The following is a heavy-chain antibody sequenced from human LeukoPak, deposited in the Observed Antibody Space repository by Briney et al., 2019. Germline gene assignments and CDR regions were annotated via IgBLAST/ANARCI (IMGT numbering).Heavy chain of an antibody. CDR3: ARDHYGDPQYYFDY. D-gene: IGHD4-17*01. CDR2: IIPILGIA. Sequence: ASVKVSCKASGGTFSSYAISWVRQAPGQGLEWMGRIIPILGIANYAQKFQGRVTITADKSTSTAYMELSSLRSEDTAVYYCARDHYGDPQYYFDYWGQGTLVTVSS. V-gene: IGHV1-69*04. CDR1: GGTFSSYA. J-gene: IGHJ4*02.